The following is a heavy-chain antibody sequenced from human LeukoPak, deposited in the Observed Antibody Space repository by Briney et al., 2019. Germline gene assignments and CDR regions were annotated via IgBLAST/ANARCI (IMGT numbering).Heavy chain of an antibody. V-gene: IGHV3-11*06. J-gene: IGHJ6*04. Sequence: PGGSLRLSCAASGFTFSDYYMSWIRQAPGKGLEWVSYISSSSSYTNYADSVKGRFTISRDNAKNSLYLQMNSLTAEDTAVYYCARDQKAMVTGYPLAFYYYYGMDVWGKGTTVTVSS. CDR1: GFTFSDYY. D-gene: IGHD5-18*01. CDR3: ARDQKAMVTGYPLAFYYYYGMDV. CDR2: ISSSSSYT.